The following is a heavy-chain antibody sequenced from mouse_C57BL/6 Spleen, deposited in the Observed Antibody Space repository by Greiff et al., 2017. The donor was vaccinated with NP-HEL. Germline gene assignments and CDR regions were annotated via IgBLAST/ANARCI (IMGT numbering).Heavy chain of an antibody. CDR1: GFTFSDYG. J-gene: IGHJ4*01. CDR2: ISSGSSTI. V-gene: IGHV5-17*01. D-gene: IGHD2-2*01. Sequence: EVQLVESGGGLVKPGGSLKLSCAASGFTFSDYGMHWVRQAPEKGLEWVAYISSGSSTIYYADTVKGRFTISRDNAKNTLFLQMTSLRSEDTAMYYCARRGFPFMGYGGDYAMDYWGQGTSVTVSS. CDR3: ARRGFPFMGYGGDYAMDY.